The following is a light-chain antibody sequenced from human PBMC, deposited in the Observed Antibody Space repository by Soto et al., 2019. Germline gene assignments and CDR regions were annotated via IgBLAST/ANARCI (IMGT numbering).Light chain of an antibody. CDR3: QHHNNWPPIT. Sequence: EIVMTQSPATLSVSPGERATLSCRASQSVSSNLAWYQQKPGQAPRLLIYGASTRATGIPARFSGSGSGTEFTLTISSLQSEDFAVYYCQHHNNWPPITFGQVTRLEIK. J-gene: IGKJ5*01. CDR1: QSVSSN. CDR2: GAS. V-gene: IGKV3-15*01.